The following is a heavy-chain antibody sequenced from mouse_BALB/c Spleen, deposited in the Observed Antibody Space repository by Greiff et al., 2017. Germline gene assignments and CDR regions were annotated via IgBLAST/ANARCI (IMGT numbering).Heavy chain of an antibody. CDR1: GFSLTSYG. J-gene: IGHJ2*01. CDR3: ARDGETGTYYFDY. Sequence: VKVVESGPGLVAPSQSLSITCTVSGFSLTSYGVHWVRQPPGKGLEWLGVIWAGGSTNYNSALMSRLSISKDNSKSQVFLKMNSLQTDDTAMYYCARDGETGTYYFDYWGQGTTLTVSS. CDR2: IWAGGST. V-gene: IGHV2-9*02. D-gene: IGHD4-1*01.